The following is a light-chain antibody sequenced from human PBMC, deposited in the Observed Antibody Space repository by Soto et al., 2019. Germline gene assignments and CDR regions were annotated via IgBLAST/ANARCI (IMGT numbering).Light chain of an antibody. V-gene: IGKV1-5*03. Sequence: DIQMTQSPSTLSGSVVDRVTITCRASRTISSWLAWYQQKPGKAPKLLIYKGSSLESGVPSRFSGSGSGTEFTLTISSLQPDDFATYYCQHYNSYSEAFGQGTKVDI. J-gene: IGKJ1*01. CDR1: RTISSW. CDR3: QHYNSYSEA. CDR2: KGS.